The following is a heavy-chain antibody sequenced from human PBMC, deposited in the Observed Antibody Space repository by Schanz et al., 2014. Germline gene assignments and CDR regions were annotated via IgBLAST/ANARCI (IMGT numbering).Heavy chain of an antibody. CDR3: AKGRFGELSAFDI. CDR2: ISHDGYST. Sequence: QVRLVESGGGVVQPGRSLRLSCAASGFTLSIYAMHWVRQAPGKGLEYVSAISHDGYSTYYADSVKGRFTISRDNSKNTLYLQMNSLRAEDTAVYYCAKGRFGELSAFDIWGQGTMVTVSS. CDR1: GFTLSIYA. V-gene: IGHV3-64*04. J-gene: IGHJ3*02. D-gene: IGHD3-10*01.